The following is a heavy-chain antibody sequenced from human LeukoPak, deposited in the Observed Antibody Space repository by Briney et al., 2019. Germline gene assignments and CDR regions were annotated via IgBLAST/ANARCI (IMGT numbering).Heavy chain of an antibody. D-gene: IGHD3-10*01. CDR2: ISSSSDYI. CDR3: ARARGGGDY. V-gene: IGHV3-21*01. Sequence: GGSLRHSCAVSGFTFSNYNMNRVRQAPGKGLEWVSSISSSSDYIYYADSVKGRFTISRDNAKNSLYLQMNSLRTEGTAVYYCARARGGGDYWGQGTLVTVSS. J-gene: IGHJ4*02. CDR1: GFTFSNYN.